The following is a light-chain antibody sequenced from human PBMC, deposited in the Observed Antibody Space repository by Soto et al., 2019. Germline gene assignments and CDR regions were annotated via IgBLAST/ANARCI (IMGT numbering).Light chain of an antibody. CDR2: KAS. V-gene: IGKV1-5*03. J-gene: IGKJ5*01. Sequence: DIQMTPSPSTLSASVGDRVTITCRASQTISSWLAWYQQKPGKAPKLLIYKASTLKSGVPSRFSGSGSGTDFTLTISSLQPEDFAPYYCQQSYRTPITFAQGTRLEI. CDR3: QQSYRTPIT. CDR1: QTISSW.